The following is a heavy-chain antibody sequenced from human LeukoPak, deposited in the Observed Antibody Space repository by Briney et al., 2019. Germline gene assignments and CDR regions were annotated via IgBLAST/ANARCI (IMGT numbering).Heavy chain of an antibody. J-gene: IGHJ4*02. D-gene: IGHD6-13*01. V-gene: IGHV5-51*01. CDR3: ARQFGSGFSSSTYDY. Sequence: GESLKISCKGSGYSFTSYWIGWVRQMPGKGLERMGIIYPGDSDTRYSPSFQGQVTISADKSISTAYLQWSSLKASDTAMYYCARQFGSGFSSSTYDYWGQGTLVTVSS. CDR1: GYSFTSYW. CDR2: IYPGDSDT.